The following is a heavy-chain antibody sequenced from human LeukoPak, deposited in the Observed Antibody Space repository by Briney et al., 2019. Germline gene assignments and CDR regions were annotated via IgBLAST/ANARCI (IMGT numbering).Heavy chain of an antibody. CDR2: IYTSGST. V-gene: IGHV4-4*09. D-gene: IGHD6-19*01. CDR1: GRSISSYY. J-gene: IGHJ3*02. CDR3: ARLNSGWLDAFDI. Sequence: PSETLSLTCTVSGRSISSYYWSWIRQPPGKGLEWIEYIYTSGSTNYNPSLKSRVTISVDTSKNQFSLKLSSVTAADTAVYYCARLNSGWLDAFDIWGQGTMVTVSS.